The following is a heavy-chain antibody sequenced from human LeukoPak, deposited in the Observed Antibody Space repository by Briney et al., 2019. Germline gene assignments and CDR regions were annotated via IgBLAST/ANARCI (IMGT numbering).Heavy chain of an antibody. CDR1: GFTFSSYS. CDR2: ISSSSSYI. V-gene: IGHV3-21*01. Sequence: GGSLRLSCAASGFTFSSYSMNWVRQAPGKGLEWVSSISSSSSYIYYADSVKGRFTISRDNAKNSLYLQMNSLRAEDTAVYYCAKDYTYTMVRGGPLDYWGQGTLVTVSS. D-gene: IGHD3-10*01. CDR3: AKDYTYTMVRGGPLDY. J-gene: IGHJ4*02.